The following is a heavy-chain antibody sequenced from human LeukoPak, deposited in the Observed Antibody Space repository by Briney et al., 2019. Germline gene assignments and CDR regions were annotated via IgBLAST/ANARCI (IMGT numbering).Heavy chain of an antibody. CDR3: ATTLGYCSGGSCYSGWNFDY. J-gene: IGHJ4*02. CDR2: FYPEDGET. CDR1: GYTLTELS. Sequence: GSVKVSCKGSGYTLTELSMHWGRQAPGKRLEWMGGFYPEDGETIYAQKFQGRVTMTEDTSTDTAYMELSSLRSEDTAVYYCATTLGYCSGGSCYSGWNFDYWGQGTLVTVSS. D-gene: IGHD2-15*01. V-gene: IGHV1-24*01.